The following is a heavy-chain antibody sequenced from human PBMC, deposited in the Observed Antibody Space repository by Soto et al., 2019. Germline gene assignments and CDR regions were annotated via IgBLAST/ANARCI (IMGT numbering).Heavy chain of an antibody. D-gene: IGHD6-13*01. J-gene: IGHJ5*02. CDR2: ISHDGGAT. Sequence: QVQLVESGGGVVQSGRSLRLSCAASGFTFSTSGMHWIRQAPGKGLEWVARISHDGGATYYVDSVKGRFTISRDTDKNTLHLQMDSLRPEDTATYYCAKDWGSSGWYNWFDPWGQGTLVTVSS. V-gene: IGHV3-30*18. CDR1: GFTFSTSG. CDR3: AKDWGSSGWYNWFDP.